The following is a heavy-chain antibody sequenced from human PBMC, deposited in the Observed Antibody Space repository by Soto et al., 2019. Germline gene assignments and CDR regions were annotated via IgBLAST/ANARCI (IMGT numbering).Heavy chain of an antibody. D-gene: IGHD3-22*01. J-gene: IGHJ5*01. CDR2: ISGSGGST. CDR1: GFTFSSYA. CDR3: AKDLYYYDSSGYYSGSDS. Sequence: GGSLRLSCAASGFTFSSYAMSWVRQAPGKGLEWVSAISGSGGSTYYADSVKGRFTISRDNSKNTLYLQMNSLRAEDTAVYYCAKDLYYYDSSGYYSGSDSWGQGTLVTVSS. V-gene: IGHV3-23*01.